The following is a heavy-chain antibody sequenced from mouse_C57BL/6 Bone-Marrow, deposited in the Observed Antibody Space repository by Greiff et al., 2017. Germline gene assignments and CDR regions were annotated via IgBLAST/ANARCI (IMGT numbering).Heavy chain of an antibody. Sequence: VQLQQSGAELARPGASVKLSCKASGYTFTSYGISWVKQRTGQGLEWIGEIYPRSGNTYYNEKFKGKATLTADKSSSTAYMELRSLTSEDSAVYFCARFGYYYYGSSYYFDVWGTGTTVTVSS. CDR3: ARFGYYYYGSSYYFDV. V-gene: IGHV1-81*01. CDR1: GYTFTSYG. J-gene: IGHJ1*03. CDR2: IYPRSGNT. D-gene: IGHD1-1*01.